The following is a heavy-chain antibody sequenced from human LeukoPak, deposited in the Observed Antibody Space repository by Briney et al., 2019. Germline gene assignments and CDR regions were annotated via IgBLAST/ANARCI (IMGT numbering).Heavy chain of an antibody. D-gene: IGHD6-13*01. CDR1: GFTFSSYA. CDR3: AKDRSSSSWYVESFDY. V-gene: IGHV3-23*01. CDR2: ISGSGGST. J-gene: IGHJ4*02. Sequence: PGGSLRLSCAASGFTFSSYAMSWVRQAPGKGLEWVSAISGSGGSTYYADSVKGRFTISRDNSKNTLYLQMNSLRAEDTAVYYCAKDRSSSSWYVESFDYWGQGTLVTVSS.